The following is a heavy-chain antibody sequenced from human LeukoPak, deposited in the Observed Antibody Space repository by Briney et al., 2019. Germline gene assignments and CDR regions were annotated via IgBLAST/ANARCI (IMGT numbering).Heavy chain of an antibody. CDR3: AKDVGKWESLHFFDY. D-gene: IGHD1-26*01. V-gene: IGHV3-23*01. CDR2: ISRSGAST. J-gene: IGHJ4*02. CDR1: GFTLSTNA. Sequence: PGGSLRLSCLTSGFTLSTNAMSWVRQAPGKGLEWISGISRSGASTYYADSVKGRFTISRDDSRNTLYLQMNSLRGDDTAVYYCAKDVGKWESLHFFDYWGQGTLVTVSS.